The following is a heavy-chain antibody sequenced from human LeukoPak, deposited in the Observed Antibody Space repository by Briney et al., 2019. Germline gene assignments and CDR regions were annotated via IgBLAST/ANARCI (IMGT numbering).Heavy chain of an antibody. V-gene: IGHV3-23*01. Sequence: GRSLRLSCAASGSTFRSYAMSWVPRAPGKGLEWVSAISGNGRDTFYADSVRGRFTISRDNSKNTLYLQMNNLRAEDTAVYYCAKVVNSGNYYYFDYWGQGTLVTVSS. CDR3: AKVVNSGNYYYFDY. CDR2: ISGNGRDT. D-gene: IGHD1-26*01. J-gene: IGHJ4*02. CDR1: GSTFRSYA.